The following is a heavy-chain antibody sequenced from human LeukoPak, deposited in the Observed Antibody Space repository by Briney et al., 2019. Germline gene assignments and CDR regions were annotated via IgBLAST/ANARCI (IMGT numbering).Heavy chain of an antibody. CDR2: ISYDGSNK. CDR3: AKEGDDSGGYYPPFDY. Sequence: GSLRLSCAASGFTFSSYGMHWVRQAPGKGLEWVAVISYDGSNKYYADSVKGRFTISRDNSKNTLYLQMNSLRAEDTAVYYCAKEGDDSGGYYPPFDYWGQGTLVTVSS. CDR1: GFTFSSYG. J-gene: IGHJ4*02. V-gene: IGHV3-30*18. D-gene: IGHD3-22*01.